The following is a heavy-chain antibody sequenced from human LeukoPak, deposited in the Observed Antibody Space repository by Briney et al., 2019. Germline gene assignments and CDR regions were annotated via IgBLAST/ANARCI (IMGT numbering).Heavy chain of an antibody. V-gene: IGHV3-74*01. D-gene: IGHD5-12*01. J-gene: IGHJ4*02. Sequence: GGSLRLSCAGSGLTFSSYWMHWVRQAPGKGLVWVSRIKGDGSSTSYADSVKGRFTISRDNTKNTLYLQMNSLRAEDTAVYYCAGWGDSGYDHSWGQGTLVTVSS. CDR3: AGWGDSGYDHS. CDR1: GLTFSSYW. CDR2: IKGDGSST.